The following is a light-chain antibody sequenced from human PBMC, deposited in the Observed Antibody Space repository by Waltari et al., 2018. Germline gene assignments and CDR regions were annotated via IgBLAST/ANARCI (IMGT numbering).Light chain of an antibody. CDR3: QQYGIYRA. CDR2: RAS. Sequence: DVQMTQSPSTLSASVGDRVTITCRARQSVSTWLAWYQQKPGKAPNLLIYRASTLETGVPSRFSGSGSGTEFTLTISSLQPDDFATYYCQQYGIYRAFGQGTKVDIK. J-gene: IGKJ1*01. V-gene: IGKV1-5*03. CDR1: QSVSTW.